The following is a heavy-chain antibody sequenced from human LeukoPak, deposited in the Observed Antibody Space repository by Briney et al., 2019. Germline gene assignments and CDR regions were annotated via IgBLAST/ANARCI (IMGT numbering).Heavy chain of an antibody. J-gene: IGHJ5*02. V-gene: IGHV1-2*02. CDR1: GYTFTGYY. CDR2: INPISGGT. Sequence: ASVKVSCKASGYTFTGYYMHWVRQAPGQGLEWMGWINPISGGTKYAQKFQGRVTLTRDTSISTAYMELSRLRCDDTAVYYCARSYDFWSGPPFDPWGQGTLVTVSS. D-gene: IGHD3-3*01. CDR3: ARSYDFWSGPPFDP.